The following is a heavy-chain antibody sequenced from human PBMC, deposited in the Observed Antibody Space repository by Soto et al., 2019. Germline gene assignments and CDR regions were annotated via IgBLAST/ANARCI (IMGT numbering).Heavy chain of an antibody. CDR3: ARDLDYCTNGVCHNHRFDR. CDR1: GGAFSSYT. D-gene: IGHD2-8*01. CDR2: IIPILGIA. Sequence: SVKVACKASGGAFSSYTISWVRQAPGQGLEWMGRIIPILGIANYAQKFQGRVTITADKSTSTAYMELSSLRSEDTAVYYCARDLDYCTNGVCHNHRFDRWGQGLLFTVSS. J-gene: IGHJ5*02. V-gene: IGHV1-69*04.